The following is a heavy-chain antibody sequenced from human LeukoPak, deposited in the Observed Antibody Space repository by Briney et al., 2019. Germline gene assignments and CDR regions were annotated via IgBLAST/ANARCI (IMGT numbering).Heavy chain of an antibody. CDR3: ARVGGTWIQLYYFDY. CDR2: ISFDGSNK. CDR1: GFTFSSYA. D-gene: IGHD5-18*01. J-gene: IGHJ4*02. Sequence: GGSLRLSCAASGFTFSSYAMHWVRQAPGKGLEWVAVISFDGSNKYYADSVKGRFTISRDNSKNTLYLQMNSLRAEDTALYYCARVGGTWIQLYYFDYWGQGTLVTVSS. V-gene: IGHV3-30-3*01.